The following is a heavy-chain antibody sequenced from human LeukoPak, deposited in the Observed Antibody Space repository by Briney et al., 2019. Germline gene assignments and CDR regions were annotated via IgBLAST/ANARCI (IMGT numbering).Heavy chain of an antibody. CDR3: ARDKRQLWFRELLLSDAFDI. V-gene: IGHV3-11*01. Sequence: GGSLRLSCAASGFTFSDYYMSWIRQAPGKGLEWVSYISSSGSTIYYADSVKGRFTISRDNAKNSLYLQMNSLRAEDTAVYYCARDKRQLWFRELLLSDAFDIWGQGTMVTSLQ. J-gene: IGHJ3*02. CDR1: GFTFSDYY. D-gene: IGHD3-10*01. CDR2: ISSSGSTI.